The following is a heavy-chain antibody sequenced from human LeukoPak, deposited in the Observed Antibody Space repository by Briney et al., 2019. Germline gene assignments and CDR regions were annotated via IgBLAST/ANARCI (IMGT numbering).Heavy chain of an antibody. CDR2: IRYDGSNK. V-gene: IGHV3-30*02. J-gene: IGHJ4*02. CDR1: GFTFSSYG. D-gene: IGHD3-22*01. Sequence: GGSLRLSCAASGFTFSSYGMHWVSQAPGKGLEGVAFIRYDGSNKYYADSVKGRFTISRDNSKNTLYLQMNSLRAEDTAVYYCAKVYYYDSSGYYYRYNFDYWGQGTLVTVSS. CDR3: AKVYYYDSSGYYYRYNFDY.